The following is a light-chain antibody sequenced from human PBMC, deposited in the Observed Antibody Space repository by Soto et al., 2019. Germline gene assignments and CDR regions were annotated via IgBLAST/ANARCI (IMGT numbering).Light chain of an antibody. CDR2: DVS. J-gene: IGLJ1*01. V-gene: IGLV2-11*01. Sequence: QSALTQPRSVSGSPGQSVTISCTGTSSDVGGYNYVSWYQQHPGKAPKLMIYDVSKRPSGVPDRFSGSKSGNTASLTISGLQAEDEADYYCSSYAGRSLVFGTGTKLTVL. CDR1: SSDVGGYNY. CDR3: SSYAGRSLV.